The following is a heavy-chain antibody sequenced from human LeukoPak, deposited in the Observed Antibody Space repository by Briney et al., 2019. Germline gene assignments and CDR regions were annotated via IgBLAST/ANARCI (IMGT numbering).Heavy chain of an antibody. D-gene: IGHD4-11*01. J-gene: IGHJ4*02. CDR1: GGSISSSSYY. CDR3: ASEIYDYSNYYFDY. V-gene: IGHV4-39*07. CDR2: IYHSGST. Sequence: SETLSLTCTVAGGSISSSSYYWGWIRQPPGKGLEWIGSIYHSGSTNYNPSLKSRVTISVDTSKNQFSLKLSSVTAADTAVYYCASEIYDYSNYYFDYWGQGTLVTVSS.